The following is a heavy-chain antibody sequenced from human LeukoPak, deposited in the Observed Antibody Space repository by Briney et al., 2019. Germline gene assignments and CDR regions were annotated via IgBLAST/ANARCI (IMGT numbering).Heavy chain of an antibody. D-gene: IGHD3-3*01. CDR1: GGSISTPDHY. Sequence: SGTLFLTCTVAGGSISTPDHYWGWIRQPPGKGLEWMGIIYHSGSTYYNPSLKSRVTISVDRSKNQFSLRLTSVTAADTAVYYCARESESTIFGVVNRWFDPWGQGTLVTVSS. J-gene: IGHJ5*02. V-gene: IGHV4-39*07. CDR2: IYHSGST. CDR3: ARESESTIFGVVNRWFDP.